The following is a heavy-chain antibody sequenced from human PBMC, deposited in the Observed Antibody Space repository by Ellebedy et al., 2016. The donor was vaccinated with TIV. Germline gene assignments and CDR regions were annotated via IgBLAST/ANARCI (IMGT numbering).Heavy chain of an antibody. J-gene: IGHJ4*02. CDR2: IFYSGST. CDR3: ASHKERIDDFDS. D-gene: IGHD1-26*01. Sequence: SETLSLXCTVSDGSVSSSGYYWGWIRQPPGKGLEWIGSIFYSGSTYYNPSLKSRVTISVDTSKNQFSLKLSSVTAADTAVYYCASHKERIDDFDSWGQGTLVTVSS. V-gene: IGHV4-39*01. CDR1: DGSVSSSGYY.